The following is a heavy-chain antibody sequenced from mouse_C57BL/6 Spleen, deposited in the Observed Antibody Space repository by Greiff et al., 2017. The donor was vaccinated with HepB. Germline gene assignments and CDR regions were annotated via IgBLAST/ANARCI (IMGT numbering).Heavy chain of an antibody. D-gene: IGHD1-1*01. CDR1: GYAFSSSW. J-gene: IGHJ1*03. V-gene: IGHV1-82*01. CDR2: IYPGDGDT. CDR3: ATVYGSSDRYFDV. Sequence: VQLQQSGPELVKPGASVKISCKASGYAFSSSWMNWVKQRPGKGLEWIGRIYPGDGDTNYNGKFKGKATLTADKSSSTAYMQLSSLTSEDSAVYFCATVYGSSDRYFDVWGTGTTVTVSS.